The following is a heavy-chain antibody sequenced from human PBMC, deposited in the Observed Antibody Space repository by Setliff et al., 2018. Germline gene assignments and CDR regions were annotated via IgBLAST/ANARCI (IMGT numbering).Heavy chain of an antibody. CDR3: ARDASASDGRNAFDI. V-gene: IGHV4-39*07. Sequence: SLTCTVPGGSISDNGYFWGWVRQPPGKGLEWIGNIYFGGNTYFNPSFKSRVTMSIDTSNSQFSLKLSSVTAADTAIYYCARDASASDGRNAFDIWGQGTMVTVSS. CDR2: IYFGGNT. CDR1: GGSISDNGYF. D-gene: IGHD1-26*01. J-gene: IGHJ3*02.